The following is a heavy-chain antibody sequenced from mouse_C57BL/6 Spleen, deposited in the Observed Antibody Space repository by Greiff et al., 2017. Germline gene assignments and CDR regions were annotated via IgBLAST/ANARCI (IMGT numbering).Heavy chain of an antibody. V-gene: IGHV14-3*01. Sequence: VQLQQSVPELVRPGASVKISCTASGFNFTNSYMNWVKQSPGQGLEWIGGIDPKNGNTNYNPKFQGKATFTADTSSNTAYRQLSSLTSEDTAIYYCARSGSRPAGFAFWGKGTLVTVSA. CDR1: GFNFTNSY. D-gene: IGHD3-1*01. J-gene: IGHJ3*01. CDR2: IDPKNGNT. CDR3: ARSGSRPAGFAF.